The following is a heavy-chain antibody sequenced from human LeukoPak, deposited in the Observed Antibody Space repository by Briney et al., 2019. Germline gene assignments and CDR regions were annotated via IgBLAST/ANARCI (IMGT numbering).Heavy chain of an antibody. CDR1: GGSISSYY. CDR2: IYYSGST. CDR3: ASKTYYYGSGTAEALYYFDY. V-gene: IGHV4-59*01. J-gene: IGHJ4*02. D-gene: IGHD3-10*01. Sequence: SETLSLTCTVSGGSISSYYWSWIRQPPGKGLEWIGYIYYSGSTNYNPSLKSRVNISVDTSKNQFSLKLSSVTAADTAVYYCASKTYYYGSGTAEALYYFDYWGQGTLVTVSS.